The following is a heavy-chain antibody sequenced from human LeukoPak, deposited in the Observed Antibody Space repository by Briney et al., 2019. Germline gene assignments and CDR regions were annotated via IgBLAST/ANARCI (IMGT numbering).Heavy chain of an antibody. CDR2: IRYDGSNK. D-gene: IGHD3-22*01. Sequence: GGSLRLSCAASGFTFSSYAMHWVRQAPGKGLEWVAFIRYDGSNKYYADSVKGRFTISRDNSKNTLYLQMNSLRAEDTAVYYCAKDLTPRRYYDSSGYYYDAFDIWGQGTMVTVSS. V-gene: IGHV3-30*02. CDR3: AKDLTPRRYYDSSGYYYDAFDI. J-gene: IGHJ3*02. CDR1: GFTFSSYA.